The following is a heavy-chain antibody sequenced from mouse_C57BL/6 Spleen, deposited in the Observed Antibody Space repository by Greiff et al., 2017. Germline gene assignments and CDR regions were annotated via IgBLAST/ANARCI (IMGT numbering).Heavy chain of an antibody. Sequence: QVQLKESGAELVKPGASVKLSCKASGYTFTEYTIPWVKQRSGQGLEWIGWFYPGSGSIKYNEKFKDKATLTAAKSSSTVYMELSRLTSEDSAVFFCARHEANDGYFDYWGQGTTLTVSS. CDR1: GYTFTEYT. J-gene: IGHJ2*01. D-gene: IGHD2-3*01. CDR2: FYPGSGSI. V-gene: IGHV1-62-2*01. CDR3: ARHEANDGYFDY.